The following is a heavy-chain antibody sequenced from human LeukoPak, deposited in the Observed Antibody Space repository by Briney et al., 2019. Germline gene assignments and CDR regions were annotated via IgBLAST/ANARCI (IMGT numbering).Heavy chain of an antibody. J-gene: IGHJ5*02. D-gene: IGHD2-2*01. Sequence: GGSLRLSCATSGFTLSNYWMTWVRRAPGKGLEWVANIWEDGSEKYYVESVKGRFTISRDNAKNSVDLQMNSLRGEDTAVYYCARGGQRWLDPWGQGTPVTVAS. CDR3: ARGGQRWLDP. CDR1: GFTLSNYW. V-gene: IGHV3-7*04. CDR2: IWEDGSEK.